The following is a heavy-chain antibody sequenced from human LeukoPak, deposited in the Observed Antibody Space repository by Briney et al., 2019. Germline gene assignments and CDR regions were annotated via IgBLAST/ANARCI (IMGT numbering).Heavy chain of an antibody. J-gene: IGHJ4*02. V-gene: IGHV4-30-4*08. D-gene: IGHD4-17*01. CDR2: IYYSGST. Sequence: PSETLSLTCAVYGGSFSGYYWSWIRQPPGKGLEWIGYIYYSGSTYYNPSLKSRVTISVDTSKNQFSLKLSSVTAADTAVYYCARDPFGGDYAYYFDYWGQGTLVTVSS. CDR1: GGSFSGYY. CDR3: ARDPFGGDYAYYFDY.